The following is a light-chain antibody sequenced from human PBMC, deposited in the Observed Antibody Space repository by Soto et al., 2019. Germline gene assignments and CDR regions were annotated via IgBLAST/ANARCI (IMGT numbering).Light chain of an antibody. CDR2: EDN. CDR1: SDNIGNNY. Sequence: NFMLTQPHSVSKSPGGTVILPCTRSSDNIGNNYVQWYHQRPGGVPIPVIFEDNKRPSGIPDRFSGSIDRSSNSASLTISGLTPADEGVYFCQSYQLTPYRVIFGGGTQLTVL. J-gene: IGLJ7*01. V-gene: IGLV6-57*03. CDR3: QSYQLTPYRVI.